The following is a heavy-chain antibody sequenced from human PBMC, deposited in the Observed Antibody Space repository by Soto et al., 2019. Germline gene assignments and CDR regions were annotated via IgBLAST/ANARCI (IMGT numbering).Heavy chain of an antibody. Sequence: GGSLRLSCVASGFTFSNYAMHWVRQAPGKGLGWVAVISSDGSEKYYLDSVRDRFTISRDKSKNTLYLQMNNLRPEDTAMYYCANSWTTLTTGFDFWGQGALVTVSS. CDR2: ISSDGSEK. D-gene: IGHD4-17*01. CDR1: GFTFSNYA. V-gene: IGHV3-30*18. J-gene: IGHJ4*02. CDR3: ANSWTTLTTGFDF.